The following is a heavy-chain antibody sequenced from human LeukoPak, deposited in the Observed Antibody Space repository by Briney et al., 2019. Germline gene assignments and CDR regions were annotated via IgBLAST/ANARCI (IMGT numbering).Heavy chain of an antibody. D-gene: IGHD3-16*02. V-gene: IGHV3-30*18. J-gene: IGHJ4*02. Sequence: GGSLRLSCAASGFTFSSYGMHWVRQAPGKGLEWVAVISYDGSNKYYADSVKGRFTISRDNSKSTLYLQMNSLRAEDTAVYYCAKEKTLYYFDYWGQGTLVTVSS. CDR2: ISYDGSNK. CDR3: AKEKTLYYFDY. CDR1: GFTFSSYG.